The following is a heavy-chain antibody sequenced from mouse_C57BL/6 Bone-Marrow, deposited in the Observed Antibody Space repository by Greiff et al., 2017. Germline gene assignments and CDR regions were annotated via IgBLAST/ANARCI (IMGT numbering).Heavy chain of an antibody. CDR3: ARGHGSSYTWFAD. V-gene: IGHV3-1*01. Sequence: EVQLQQSGPGMVKPSQSLSLTCTVTGYSITSGYDWHWIRHFPGNKLEWMGYISYSGSTNYNPSLKSRISITHDTSKNHFFLKLNSVTTEDTATYYCARGHGSSYTWFADWGQGTLVTVSA. CDR2: ISYSGST. D-gene: IGHD1-1*01. J-gene: IGHJ3*01. CDR1: GYSITSGYD.